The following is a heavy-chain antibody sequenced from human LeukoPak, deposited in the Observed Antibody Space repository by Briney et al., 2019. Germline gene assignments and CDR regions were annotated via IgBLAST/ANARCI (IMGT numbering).Heavy chain of an antibody. D-gene: IGHD4-17*01. J-gene: IGHJ6*03. CDR1: GFIFSDYW. CDR2: IISSSSTI. Sequence: GGSLRLSCAASGFIFSDYWMSWARQAPGKGLEWVSYIISSSSTIYYADSVKGRFTISRDNAKNSLYLQMHSLRAEDTAVYYCARDTLATVTTTPYSYYYYYMDVWGKGTTVTVSS. CDR3: ARDTLATVTTTPYSYYYYYMDV. V-gene: IGHV3-48*01.